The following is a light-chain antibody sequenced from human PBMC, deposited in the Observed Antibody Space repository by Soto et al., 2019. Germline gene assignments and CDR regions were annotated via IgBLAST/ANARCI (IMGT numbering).Light chain of an antibody. J-gene: IGKJ5*01. CDR1: QSVSSN. V-gene: IGKV3-20*01. Sequence: EIVMTQSPAILSMSPGERGTLSCRASQSVSSNLAWYQQKPGQAPRLHIYGASTRATGIPDRFSGSGSGTDFTLTISRLEPEDFAVYYCQQYGSSTITFGQGTRLEIK. CDR3: QQYGSSTIT. CDR2: GAS.